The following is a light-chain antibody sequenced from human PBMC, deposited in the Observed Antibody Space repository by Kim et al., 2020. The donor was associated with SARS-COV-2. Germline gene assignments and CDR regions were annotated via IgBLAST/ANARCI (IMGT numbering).Light chain of an antibody. J-gene: IGKJ1*01. Sequence: LGESATINCKSSQRVLHSSNNKNYLAWYQHKPGQPPKVLIYWASTRESGVPDRFSGSGSGTDFTLTISGLQAEDVAVYYCQHRGTFGQGTKVDIK. CDR1: QRVLHSSNNKNY. CDR3: QHRGT. CDR2: WAS. V-gene: IGKV4-1*01.